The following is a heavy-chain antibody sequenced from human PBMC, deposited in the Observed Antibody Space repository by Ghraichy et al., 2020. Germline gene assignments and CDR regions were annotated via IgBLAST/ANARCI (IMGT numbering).Heavy chain of an antibody. CDR2: IKSKLGGGTV. CDR3: AKVRDPSSWSLEF. V-gene: IGHV3-15*01. D-gene: IGHD6-13*01. J-gene: IGHJ2*01. CDR1: GFNFTIPW. Sequence: SRVAPGFNFTIPWMTRVRQVPGKGLECVGRIKSKLGGGTVDYAAPVKGRSTVSREDSKSTIYLQMNSLKTEDTAVYYCAKVRDPSSWSLEFWG.